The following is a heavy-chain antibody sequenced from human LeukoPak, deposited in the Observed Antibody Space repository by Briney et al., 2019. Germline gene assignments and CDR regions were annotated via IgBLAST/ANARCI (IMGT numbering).Heavy chain of an antibody. D-gene: IGHD3-10*01. V-gene: IGHV4-4*07. CDR1: GGSISSYY. CDR2: IYTSGST. CDR3: ARQTAYYYGSGDNWFDP. Sequence: SETLSLTCTVPGGSISSYYWSWIRQPAGKRLEWIGRIYTSGSTNYNPSLKSRVTMSVDTSKNQFSLKLSSVTAADTAVYYCARQTAYYYGSGDNWFDPWGQGTLVTVSS. J-gene: IGHJ5*02.